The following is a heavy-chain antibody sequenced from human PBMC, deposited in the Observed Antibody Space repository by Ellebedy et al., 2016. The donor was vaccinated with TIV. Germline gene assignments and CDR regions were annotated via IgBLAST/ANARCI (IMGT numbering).Heavy chain of an antibody. Sequence: GESLKISXAASGLTFSSYGMHWVRQAPGKGLVWVSRINSDGSTTTYADSVKGRFTISRDNAKNTLYLQMISLRAEDTAVYYCAWYGSGSPFWGQGTLVTVSS. CDR1: GLTFSSYG. CDR3: AWYGSGSPF. V-gene: IGHV3-74*01. J-gene: IGHJ4*02. CDR2: INSDGSTT. D-gene: IGHD3-10*01.